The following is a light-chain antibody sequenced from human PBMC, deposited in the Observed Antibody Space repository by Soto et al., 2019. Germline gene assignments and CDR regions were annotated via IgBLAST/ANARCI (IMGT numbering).Light chain of an antibody. CDR2: AAS. CDR3: QKYISAA. V-gene: IGKV1-27*01. Sequence: DIQITQSPSSLSESVGDRVTITCRASQGISNYLAWYQQKPGKVPKLLIYAASTLQSGVPSRFSGSGSGTDFTPTISSLQPENVATYYCQKYISAAFGQGTKVDI. CDR1: QGISNY. J-gene: IGKJ1*01.